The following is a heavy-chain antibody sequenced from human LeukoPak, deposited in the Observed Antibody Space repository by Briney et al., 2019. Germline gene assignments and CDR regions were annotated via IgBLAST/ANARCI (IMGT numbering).Heavy chain of an antibody. Sequence: GVLRLSCAASGFIFSDYYMSWIRQAPGKGLEWVSYISNSGSMMYYADSVTGRFTISRDNAKNSLSLQVNSLRAEDTAVYYCAKGGFDGSYYDYWGQGTLVTVSS. D-gene: IGHD1-26*01. V-gene: IGHV3-11*01. CDR3: AKGGFDGSYYDY. CDR2: ISNSGSMM. J-gene: IGHJ4*02. CDR1: GFIFSDYY.